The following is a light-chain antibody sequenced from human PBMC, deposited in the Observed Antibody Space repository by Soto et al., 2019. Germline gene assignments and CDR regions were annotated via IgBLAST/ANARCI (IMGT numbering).Light chain of an antibody. J-gene: IGLJ3*02. CDR3: ETWDSNTRV. CDR2: LEGSGSY. V-gene: IGLV4-60*02. Sequence: QLVLTQSSSASASRGSSVKLTCTLSSGHSSYIIAWHQQQPGKAPRYLMKLEGSGSYNKGSGVPDRFSGSSSGADRYLTISNLQFEDEADYYCETWDSNTRVFGGGTKLTGL. CDR1: SGHSSYI.